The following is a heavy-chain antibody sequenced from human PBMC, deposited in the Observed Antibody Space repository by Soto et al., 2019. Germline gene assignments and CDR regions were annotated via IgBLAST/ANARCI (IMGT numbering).Heavy chain of an antibody. V-gene: IGHV3-23*01. CDR1: GFTFSSYA. CDR2: ISASGGST. J-gene: IGHJ4*02. CDR3: AKTFGSGYDFYY. Sequence: PGGSLRLSSAASGFTFSSYAMSWVRQAPGKGLEWVSAISASGGSTYYADSVKGRFTISRDNSKDTLYLQIDSLRAEDTAVYYCAKTFGSGYDFYYWGQGTLVTVSS. D-gene: IGHD5-12*01.